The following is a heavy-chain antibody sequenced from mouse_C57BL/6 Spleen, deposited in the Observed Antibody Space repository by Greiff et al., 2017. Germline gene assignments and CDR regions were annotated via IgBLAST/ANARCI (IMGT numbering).Heavy chain of an antibody. Sequence: VQLQQSGAELVKPGASVKMSCKASGYTFTSYWITWVKQRPGQGLEWIGDIYPGSGSTNYNEKFKSKATLTVDTSSSTAYMQLSSLTSEDSAVYYCAREAAAELPYYFDYWGQGTTLTVSS. CDR3: AREAAAELPYYFDY. CDR1: GYTFTSYW. D-gene: IGHD5-5*01. V-gene: IGHV1-55*01. J-gene: IGHJ2*01. CDR2: IYPGSGST.